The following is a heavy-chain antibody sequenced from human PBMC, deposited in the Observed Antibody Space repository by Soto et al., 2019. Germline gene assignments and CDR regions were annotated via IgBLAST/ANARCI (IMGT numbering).Heavy chain of an antibody. CDR2: INAGNGNT. D-gene: IGHD6-19*01. CDR3: ARVRSSSGWGDCFDP. Sequence: ASVKVSCKASGYTFTSYAMHWVRQAPGQRLEWMGWINAGNGNTKYSQKFQGRVTITRDTSASTAYMELSSLRSEDTAVYYCARVRSSSGWGDCFDPWGQGTLVTVSS. J-gene: IGHJ5*02. V-gene: IGHV1-3*01. CDR1: GYTFTSYA.